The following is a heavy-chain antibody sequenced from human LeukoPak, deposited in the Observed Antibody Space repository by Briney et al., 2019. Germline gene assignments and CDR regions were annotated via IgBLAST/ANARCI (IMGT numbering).Heavy chain of an antibody. Sequence: SETLSLTCAVYGGSFSGYYWSWIRQPPGKGLECIGYIHYTGSTNYNPSLKSRVTISVGTSKSQFSLKLSSVTAADTAIYYCARGGYYGSGNDFRFDPWGQGTLVTVSS. J-gene: IGHJ5*02. CDR3: ARGGYYGSGNDFRFDP. V-gene: IGHV4-59*01. D-gene: IGHD3-10*01. CDR1: GGSFSGYY. CDR2: IHYTGST.